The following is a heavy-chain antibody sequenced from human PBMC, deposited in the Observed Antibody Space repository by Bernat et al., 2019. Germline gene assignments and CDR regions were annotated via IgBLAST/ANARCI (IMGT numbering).Heavy chain of an antibody. D-gene: IGHD6-19*01. CDR1: GFTFSHYW. J-gene: IGHJ4*02. Sequence: EVQLVESGGGLVQPGGSLRLSCAASGFTFSHYWMHWVRQAPGKGLVWVSRIDNDGSNTIYADSVKGRFTISRDNAKNTLYLQMNSLRAEDTAVYYCTRSSLPYYFDYWGQGSLVTVSS. V-gene: IGHV3-74*01. CDR2: IDNDGSNT. CDR3: TRSSLPYYFDY.